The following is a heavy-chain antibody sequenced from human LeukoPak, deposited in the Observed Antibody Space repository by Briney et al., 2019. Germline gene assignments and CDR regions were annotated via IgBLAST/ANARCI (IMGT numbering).Heavy chain of an antibody. D-gene: IGHD3-9*01. CDR3: ATGTHYDLLPY. Sequence: GASVKVSCKXSGYSITELSTHWVRQAPGKGLEWMGGFDPGSGEIIYEQKFQGRVTMTEDTSTDTAYMELSSLRSEDTALYYCATGTHYDLLPYWGQGTLVTVSS. J-gene: IGHJ4*02. V-gene: IGHV1-24*01. CDR2: FDPGSGEI. CDR1: GYSITELS.